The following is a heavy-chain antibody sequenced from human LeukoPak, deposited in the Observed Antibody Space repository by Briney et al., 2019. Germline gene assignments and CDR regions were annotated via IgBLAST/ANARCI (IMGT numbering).Heavy chain of an antibody. V-gene: IGHV1-69*13. CDR2: IIPIFGTA. CDR3: ATPPSTVTYYYVDV. J-gene: IGHJ6*03. Sequence: ASVKVSCKASGGTFSSYAISWVRQAPGQGLEWMGGIIPIFGTANYAQKFQGRVTITADESTSTAYMELSSLRSEDTAVYYCATPPSTVTYYYVDVWGKGTTVTVSS. CDR1: GGTFSSYA. D-gene: IGHD4-11*01.